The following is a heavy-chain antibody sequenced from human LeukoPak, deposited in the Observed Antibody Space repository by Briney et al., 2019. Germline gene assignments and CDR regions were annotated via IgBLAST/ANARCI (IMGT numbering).Heavy chain of an antibody. D-gene: IGHD2-2*02. CDR2: IKQDGSEK. CDR3: ARDFIVVVPAAIRVGYFDY. Sequence: GGSLRLSCAASGFTFSSYWMSWVRQAPGKGLEWVANIKQDGSEKYYVDSVKGRFTISRDNAKNSLYLQMNSLRAVDTAVYYCARDFIVVVPAAIRVGYFDYWGQGTLVTVSS. J-gene: IGHJ4*02. CDR1: GFTFSSYW. V-gene: IGHV3-7*01.